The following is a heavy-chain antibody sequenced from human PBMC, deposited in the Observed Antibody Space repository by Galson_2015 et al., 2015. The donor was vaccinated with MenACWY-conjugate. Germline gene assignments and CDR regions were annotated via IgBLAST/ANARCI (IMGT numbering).Heavy chain of an antibody. J-gene: IGHJ4*02. V-gene: IGHV3-30*02. Sequence: SLRLSCAASGFSFSNYHMHWVRQAPGKGLQWVAFIRYDGSKTNYADSVRGRFTISRDNSKNTLFLQMNSLRTEDTAVYYCAKDHRGTEGIDCWGQGTLVTVSS. CDR3: AKDHRGTEGIDC. D-gene: IGHD3-10*01. CDR1: GFSFSNYH. CDR2: IRYDGSKT.